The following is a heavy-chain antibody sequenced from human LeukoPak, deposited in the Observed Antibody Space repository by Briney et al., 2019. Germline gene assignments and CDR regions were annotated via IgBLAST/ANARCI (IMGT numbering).Heavy chain of an antibody. J-gene: IGHJ4*02. Sequence: GASVKVSCKASGYTFTSYDINWVRHATGQGLEWMGWMNPNSGNTGYAQKFQGRVTMTRNTSISTAYMELSSLRSEDTAVYYCARGSRIAVAGTLGYWGQGTLVTVSS. CDR2: MNPNSGNT. CDR1: GYTFTSYD. D-gene: IGHD6-19*01. V-gene: IGHV1-8*01. CDR3: ARGSRIAVAGTLGY.